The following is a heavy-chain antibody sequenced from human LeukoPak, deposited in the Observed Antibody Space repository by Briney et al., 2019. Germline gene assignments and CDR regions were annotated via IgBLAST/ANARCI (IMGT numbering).Heavy chain of an antibody. CDR2: IYYSGGT. J-gene: IGHJ4*02. V-gene: IGHV4-59*08. Sequence: SETLSLTCTVSGASISRYYWSWIRQPPGKGLEWIGYIYYSGGTNYNPSLKSRVTISVDTSKNQFSLKLSSVTAADTAVYYCARPPMYMVSPFDYWGQGTLVTVSS. D-gene: IGHD4/OR15-4a*01. CDR1: GASISRYY. CDR3: ARPPMYMVSPFDY.